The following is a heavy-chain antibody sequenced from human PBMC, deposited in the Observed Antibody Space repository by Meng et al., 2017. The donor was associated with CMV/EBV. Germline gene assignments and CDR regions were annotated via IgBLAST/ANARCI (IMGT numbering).Heavy chain of an antibody. V-gene: IGHV1-46*01. CDR1: GYTFTSYY. CDR3: ARERATCGGDCYRGWLDP. J-gene: IGHJ5*02. CDR2: INPSGGST. Sequence: ASVNVSCKASGYTFTSYYMPWVRQAPGQGLEWMGIINPSGGSTSYAQKFQGRVTMTRDTSTSTVYMELSSLRSEGTAVYYCARERATCGGDCYRGWLDPWGQGTLVTVSS. D-gene: IGHD2-21*01.